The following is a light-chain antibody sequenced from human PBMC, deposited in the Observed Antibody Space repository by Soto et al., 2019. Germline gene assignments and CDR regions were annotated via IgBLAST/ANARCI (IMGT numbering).Light chain of an antibody. CDR2: EVT. CDR3: CSFAPTNNYD. V-gene: IGLV2-8*01. CDR1: SSDVGGYNS. J-gene: IGLJ1*01. Sequence: QSALTQPPSASGSPGQSVTISCTGTSSDVGGYNSVSWYQQLPGKATKLMIYEVTKRPSNIPDRFSGSKSGNTASLTVSGLQAEDEADYYCCSFAPTNNYDFGTGTTLTVL.